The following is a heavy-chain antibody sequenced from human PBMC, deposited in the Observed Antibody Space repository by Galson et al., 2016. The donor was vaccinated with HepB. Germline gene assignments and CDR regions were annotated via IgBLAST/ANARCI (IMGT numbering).Heavy chain of an antibody. Sequence: SVKVSCKGSGGAFNSYVISWVRQAPGQGLEWMGGIIPIFGTPNYAQKFQGRATISADESTITAYMELRGLRFEDTAVYYCARQLERRDYYYYGMDVWGQGTTVTVSS. D-gene: IGHD1-1*01. J-gene: IGHJ6*02. V-gene: IGHV1-69*13. CDR1: GGAFNSYV. CDR2: IIPIFGTP. CDR3: ARQLERRDYYYYGMDV.